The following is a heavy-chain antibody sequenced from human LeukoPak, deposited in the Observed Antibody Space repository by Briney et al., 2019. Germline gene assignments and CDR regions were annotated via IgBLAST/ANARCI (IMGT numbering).Heavy chain of an antibody. CDR2: INPNSGGT. D-gene: IGHD3-16*01. J-gene: IGHJ4*02. CDR3: ARDPPLGWGPGQNFDY. CDR1: GYTFTGYY. Sequence: ASVKVSCKASGYTFTGYYMHWVRQAPGQGLEWMGWINPNSGGTNYAQKFQGRVTMTRDTSISTAYMELSRLRSDDTAVYYCARDPPLGWGPGQNFDYWGQGTLVTVSS. V-gene: IGHV1-2*02.